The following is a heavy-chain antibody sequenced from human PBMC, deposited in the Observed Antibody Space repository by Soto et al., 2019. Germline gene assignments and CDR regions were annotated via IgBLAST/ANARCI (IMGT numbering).Heavy chain of an antibody. CDR1: GFTFSDYY. CDR2: LSGSGRPI. CDR3: ARRPMGYSGYDLYYFDY. Sequence: QVQLVESGGGLVKPGGSLRLSCAASGFTFSDYYMSWIRQAPGKGLEWVSYLSGSGRPIYYADSVQGRFTISRDNAKNSLYLDMNSQSAEDTAVYYCARRPMGYSGYDLYYFDYWGQGTLVTVSS. V-gene: IGHV3-11*01. J-gene: IGHJ4*02. D-gene: IGHD5-12*01.